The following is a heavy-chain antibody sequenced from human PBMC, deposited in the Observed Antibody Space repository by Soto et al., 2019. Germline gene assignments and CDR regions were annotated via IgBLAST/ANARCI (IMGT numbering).Heavy chain of an antibody. CDR3: ARGERITMVRGPIIGGWFDP. D-gene: IGHD3-10*01. CDR1: GYTFNTYT. Sequence: QVQLVQSGAEVRKPGASVKVSCKASGYTFNTYTMHWVRQAPGQRLEWMGWINPGNDNTKYSQKFRGRVTFTRDTSASIAYMELSSLTSEDTAVYYCARGERITMVRGPIIGGWFDPWGQGTLVTVSS. CDR2: INPGNDNT. V-gene: IGHV1-3*01. J-gene: IGHJ5*02.